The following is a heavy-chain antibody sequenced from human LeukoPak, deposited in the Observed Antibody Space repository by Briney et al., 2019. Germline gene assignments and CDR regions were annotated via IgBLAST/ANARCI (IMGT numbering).Heavy chain of an antibody. D-gene: IGHD3-9*01. Sequence: GGSLRLSCAASGFTFDDYAMHWVRQAPGKGLEWVSGISWNSGSIGYADSVKGRFTISRDNAKNSLYLQMNSLRAEDTAVYYCARDPGDERYFDWPQPTFDYWGQGTLVTVSS. J-gene: IGHJ4*02. CDR1: GFTFDDYA. CDR2: ISWNSGSI. CDR3: ARDPGDERYFDWPQPTFDY. V-gene: IGHV3-9*01.